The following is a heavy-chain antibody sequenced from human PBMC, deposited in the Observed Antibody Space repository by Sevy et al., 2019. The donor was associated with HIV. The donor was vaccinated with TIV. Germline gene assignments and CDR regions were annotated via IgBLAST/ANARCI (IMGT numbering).Heavy chain of an antibody. V-gene: IGHV1-2*02. CDR2: INPNSGGT. CDR1: GYTFTGYY. CDR3: ARSGANIVVAGTFDY. Sequence: ASVKVSCKASGYTFTGYYMHWVRQAPGQGLEWMGWINPNSGGTNYAQKFQGRVTMTRDTSISTAYMELSRLRSDDTAVYYCARSGANIVVAGTFDYWGQGTLVTVSS. J-gene: IGHJ4*02. D-gene: IGHD6-19*01.